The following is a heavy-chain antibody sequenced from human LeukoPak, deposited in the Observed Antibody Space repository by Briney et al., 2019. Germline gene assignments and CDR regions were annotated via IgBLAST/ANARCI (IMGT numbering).Heavy chain of an antibody. CDR3: ARGGATGSRWFDP. CDR2: ISGSGGST. CDR1: GFTFSSYA. J-gene: IGHJ5*02. D-gene: IGHD1-26*01. Sequence: PGGSLRLSCAASGFTFSSYAMSWVRQAPGKGPEWVSAISGSGGSTYNADSVKGRFTISRDNAKNSLYLQMNSLRAEDTAVYYCARGGATGSRWFDPWGQGTLVTVSS. V-gene: IGHV3-23*01.